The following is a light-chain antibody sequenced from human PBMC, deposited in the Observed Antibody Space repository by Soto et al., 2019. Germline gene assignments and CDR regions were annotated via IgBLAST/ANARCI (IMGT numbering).Light chain of an antibody. CDR1: SSDVGGYNY. V-gene: IGLV2-14*01. Sequence: QPVLTQPASVSGSPGQSITISCTGSSSDVGGYNYVSWYQHHPGKAPKLMIYEVSNRPSGVSNRFSGSKSGNTASLTISGLQAEDEADYYCSSYTSNNTPWVFGGGTQLTVL. J-gene: IGLJ3*02. CDR2: EVS. CDR3: SSYTSNNTPWV.